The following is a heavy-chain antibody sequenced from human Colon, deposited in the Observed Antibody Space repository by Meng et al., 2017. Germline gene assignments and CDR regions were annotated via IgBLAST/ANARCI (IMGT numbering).Heavy chain of an antibody. J-gene: IGHJ4*02. CDR3: ARERPVGSAWLDY. CDR2: IAAGGSPV. Sequence: GGSLRLSCAASGFTFSNYEMSWVRQAPGKGLEWVSFIAAGGSPVNYADSVKGGFTITRDNDKSSLYLQMNSMRAEDTAIYYCARERPVGSAWLDYWGRGTLVTVSS. CDR1: GFTFSNYE. D-gene: IGHD6-25*01. V-gene: IGHV3-48*03.